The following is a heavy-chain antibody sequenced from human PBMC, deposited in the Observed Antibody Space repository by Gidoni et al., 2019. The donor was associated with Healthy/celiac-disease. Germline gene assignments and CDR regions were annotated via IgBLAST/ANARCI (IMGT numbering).Heavy chain of an antibody. CDR2: RSYDGSNN. D-gene: IGHD5-18*01. J-gene: IGHJ4*02. CDR1: GFTFSSYA. Sequence: QLVESGGGVGQPGRALRLSCAAYGFTFSSYAMHCVRHAPGKGLGWVAVRSYDGSNNYYADSVKGRFTISSDNSKTTLFLQMNRLRAEDTAVYYCARVSSGYSYGYFFDYWGQGTLVTVSS. V-gene: IGHV3-30-3*01. CDR3: ARVSSGYSYGYFFDY.